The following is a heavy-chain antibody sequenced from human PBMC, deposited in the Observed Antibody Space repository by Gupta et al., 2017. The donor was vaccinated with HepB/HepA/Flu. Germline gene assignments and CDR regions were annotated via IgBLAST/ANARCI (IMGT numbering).Heavy chain of an antibody. CDR2: ISYDGTNQ. D-gene: IGHD1-26*01. V-gene: IGHV3-30*18. J-gene: IGHJ6*02. CDR3: AKDDRVGAGPYYGMAV. CDR1: GFTFSNFG. Sequence: QVQLVESGGGVVQPGNSLRLSCVDSGFTFSNFGMHWVRQAPGKGLEWVAVISYDGTNQDYADSVKGRFTISRDNSKNTLYLQMNTLRVEDTAVYYCAKDDRVGAGPYYGMAVWGQGTTVTVSS.